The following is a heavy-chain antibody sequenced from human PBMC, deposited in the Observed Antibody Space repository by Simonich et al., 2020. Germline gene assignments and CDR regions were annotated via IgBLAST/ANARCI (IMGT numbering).Heavy chain of an antibody. V-gene: IGHV1-18*01. D-gene: IGHD2-15*01. J-gene: IGHJ4*02. CDR2: MSAYNGNT. CDR1: GYTFTSYG. CDR3: ARASRGTWWYYYFDY. Sequence: QVQLVQSGAEVKKPGASVKVSCKASGYTFTSYGISWVRQAPGQGLEWMGWMSAYNGNTNYAQKLQGRVTMTTDTSTSTAYMELTSLRSDDTAVYYCARASRGTWWYYYFDYWGQGTLVTVSS.